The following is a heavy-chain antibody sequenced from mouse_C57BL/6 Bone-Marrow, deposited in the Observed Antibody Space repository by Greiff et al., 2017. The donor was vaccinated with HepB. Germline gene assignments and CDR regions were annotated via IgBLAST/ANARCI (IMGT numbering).Heavy chain of an antibody. Sequence: VQLQKPGAELVRPGSSVKLSFKASGYTFPSYWMDWVKQRPGQGREWNGNIYPSDSETHYKQKFKDKATLTVDKTSSTAYMQPRSLTPEDSAFYNCARSNTTVRAGDCFGYWGQGTTLTVSS. J-gene: IGHJ2*01. D-gene: IGHD1-1*01. V-gene: IGHV1-61*01. CDR1: GYTFPSYW. CDR2: IYPSDSET. CDR3: ARSNTTVRAGDCFGY.